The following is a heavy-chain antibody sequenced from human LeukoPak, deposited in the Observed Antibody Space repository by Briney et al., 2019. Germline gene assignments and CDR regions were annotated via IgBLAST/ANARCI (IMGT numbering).Heavy chain of an antibody. CDR3: ARGLYDFWSGYYSPPLGY. Sequence: KPSETLSLTCTVSGGSISSYYWSWIRQPPGKGLEWIGYIYYSGSTNYNPSLKSRVTISVDTSKNQFSLKLSSVTAADTAVYYCARGLYDFWSGYYSPPLGYWGQGTLVTVSS. V-gene: IGHV4-59*01. CDR1: GGSISSYY. CDR2: IYYSGST. J-gene: IGHJ4*02. D-gene: IGHD3-3*01.